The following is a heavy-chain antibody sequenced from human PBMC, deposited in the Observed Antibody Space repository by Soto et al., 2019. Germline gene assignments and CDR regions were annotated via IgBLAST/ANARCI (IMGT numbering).Heavy chain of an antibody. Sequence: GGSLRLSCAASGFTFSSYWMSWVRQAPGKGLEWVANIKQDGSEKYYVDSVKGRFTISRDNAKNSLYLQMNSLRAEDTAVYYCARDSSSFYDAFDIWGQGTMVTVS. CDR1: GFTFSSYW. V-gene: IGHV3-7*01. CDR3: ARDSSSFYDAFDI. CDR2: IKQDGSEK. D-gene: IGHD6-13*01. J-gene: IGHJ3*02.